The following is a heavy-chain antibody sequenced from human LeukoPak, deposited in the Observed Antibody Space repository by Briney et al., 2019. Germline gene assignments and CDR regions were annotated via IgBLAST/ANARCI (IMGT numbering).Heavy chain of an antibody. V-gene: IGHV3-11*05. CDR3: AKDADDYVSYFDY. J-gene: IGHJ4*02. CDR1: GFTFSDYY. CDR2: ISSSSSYT. Sequence: PGGSLRLSCAASGFTFSDYYMSWIRQAPGKGLEWVSYISSSSSYTNYADSVKGRFTFSRDNSKNTLYLQMNSLRAEDTAVYYCAKDADDYVSYFDYWGQGTLVTVSS. D-gene: IGHD4-17*01.